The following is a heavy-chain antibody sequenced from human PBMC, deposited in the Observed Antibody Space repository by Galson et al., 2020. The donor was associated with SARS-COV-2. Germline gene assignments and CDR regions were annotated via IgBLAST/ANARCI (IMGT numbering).Heavy chain of an antibody. CDR3: AKGYPFNNFWSGYLHFDY. V-gene: IGHV3-43*02. J-gene: IGHJ4*02. CDR2: INGDGSST. D-gene: IGHD3-3*01. Sequence: GGSLRLSCATSGFTFDDYAMHWVRQAPGKGLEWVSLINGDGSSTYYADSVKGRFTISRDNSKQSLYLQMNSLRTEDTALYYCAKGYPFNNFWSGYLHFDYWGQGSLVTVSS. CDR1: GFTFDDYA.